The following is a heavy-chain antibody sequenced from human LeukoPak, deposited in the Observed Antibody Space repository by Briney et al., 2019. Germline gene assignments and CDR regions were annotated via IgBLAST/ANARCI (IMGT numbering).Heavy chain of an antibody. CDR2: IKEDGSAE. Sequence: GGSLRLSCAASGFTSGFTFSNYWMSWVRQAPGKGLEWVANIKEDGSAEFYVDSGKGRFTISRDNAKNSLYLQMNSLRAEDTAVYYCATSRDAPMETGGQGTLVTVSS. J-gene: IGHJ4*02. V-gene: IGHV3-7*02. CDR3: ATSRDAPMET. CDR1: GFTFSNYW. D-gene: IGHD5-18*01.